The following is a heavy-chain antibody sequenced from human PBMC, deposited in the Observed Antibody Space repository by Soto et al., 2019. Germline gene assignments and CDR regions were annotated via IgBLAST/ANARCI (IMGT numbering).Heavy chain of an antibody. D-gene: IGHD2-21*01. Sequence: VQMVESGGGLVKPGMSLRLSCAASGFRFDDFAMHWVRQGQGKGLEWVSGISWNSRDKDYGDYVKGRFVISRDNEKNYLDLQMNSLRPEDTADYYRARGRCPMNRGYFFSWGRGTQVIVPP. V-gene: IGHV3-9*01. CDR3: ARGRCPMNRGYFFS. J-gene: IGHJ4*02. CDR1: GFRFDDFA. CDR2: ISWNSRDK.